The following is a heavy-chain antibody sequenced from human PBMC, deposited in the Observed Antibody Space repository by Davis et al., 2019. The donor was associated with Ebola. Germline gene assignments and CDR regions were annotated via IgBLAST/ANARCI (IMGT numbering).Heavy chain of an antibody. CDR3: ARHKRCSSTSCYRGRYYYYGMDV. J-gene: IGHJ6*02. V-gene: IGHV4-39*01. CDR1: GGSISSSSYY. Sequence: MPSETLSLTCTVSGGSISSSSYYWGWIRQPPGKGLEWIGSFYYSGSTYYNPSLKSRVTISVDTSKNQFSLKLSSVTAADTAVYYCARHKRCSSTSCYRGRYYYYGMDVWGQGTTVTVSS. D-gene: IGHD2-2*02. CDR2: FYYSGST.